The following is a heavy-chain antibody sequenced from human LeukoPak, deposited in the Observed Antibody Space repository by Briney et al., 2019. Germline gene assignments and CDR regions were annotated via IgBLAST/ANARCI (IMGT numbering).Heavy chain of an antibody. CDR3: ARDSVTREMATRYDY. CDR1: GGSVSSGSYY. Sequence: PSGTLSLTCSVSGGSVSSGSYYWSWIRQPPGKGLEWIGYIYYSGSTNYNPSLKSRVTISVDTSKNQFSLKLSSVTAADTAVYYCARDSVTREMATRYDYWGQGTLVTVSS. CDR2: IYYSGST. J-gene: IGHJ4*02. D-gene: IGHD5-24*01. V-gene: IGHV4-61*01.